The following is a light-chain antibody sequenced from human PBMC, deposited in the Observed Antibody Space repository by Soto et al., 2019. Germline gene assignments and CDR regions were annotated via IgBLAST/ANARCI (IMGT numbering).Light chain of an antibody. CDR3: QQRSNWPRGYT. V-gene: IGKV3-11*01. CDR2: DAS. CDR1: QSVSSY. J-gene: IGKJ2*01. Sequence: EIVLTQSPATLSLSPGERATLSCRASQSVSSYLAWYQQKPGQAPRLLIYDASNRATGIPARFSGSGSGTDFTLTISGLEPEDFAVYYCQQRSNWPRGYTFGQGTKLEIK.